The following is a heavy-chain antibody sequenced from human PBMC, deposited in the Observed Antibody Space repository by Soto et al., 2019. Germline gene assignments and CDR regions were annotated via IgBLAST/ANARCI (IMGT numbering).Heavy chain of an antibody. V-gene: IGHV1-24*01. D-gene: IGHD3-9*01. CDR1: GYTFTDYF. CDR3: ATVMTDILTGYSFDY. J-gene: IGHJ4*02. Sequence: ASVKVSCKAYGYTFTDYFIHWVRQAPGQGLEWMGLVKPEDGETVYAQKFQGRVTMTKDTSTSTAYMELSSLRSEDTAVYYCATVMTDILTGYSFDYWGQGTLVTVS. CDR2: VKPEDGET.